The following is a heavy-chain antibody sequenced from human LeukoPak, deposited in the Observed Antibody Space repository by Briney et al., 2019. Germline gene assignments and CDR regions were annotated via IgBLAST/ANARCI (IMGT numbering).Heavy chain of an antibody. CDR3: AKDRLGVVTSYYFDY. CDR2: IRYDGSNK. Sequence: PGGSLRLSCAASGFTFSSYGMHWVRQAPGKGLEWVAFIRYDGSNKYYADSVKGRFTISRDNSKNTLYLQMNSLRAEDTAVYYCAKDRLGVVTSYYFDYWGQGTLVTVSS. D-gene: IGHD3-16*01. CDR1: GFTFSSYG. J-gene: IGHJ4*02. V-gene: IGHV3-30*02.